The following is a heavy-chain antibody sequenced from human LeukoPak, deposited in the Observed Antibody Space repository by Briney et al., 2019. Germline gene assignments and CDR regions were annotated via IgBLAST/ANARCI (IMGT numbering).Heavy chain of an antibody. CDR1: GHTFTSYD. CDR2: MNPNSGNT. V-gene: IGHV1-8*01. Sequence: ASVKVSCKASGHTFTSYDINWVRQATGQGLEWMGWMNPNSGNTGYAQKFQGRVTMTRNTSISTAYMELSSLRSEDTAVYYCASSRSQMTTVTSFDYWGQGTLVTVSS. J-gene: IGHJ4*02. CDR3: ASSRSQMTTVTSFDY. D-gene: IGHD4-11*01.